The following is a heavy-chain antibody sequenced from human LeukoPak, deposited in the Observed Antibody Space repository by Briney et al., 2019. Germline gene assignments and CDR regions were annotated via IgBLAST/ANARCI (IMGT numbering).Heavy chain of an antibody. Sequence: GGSLRLSCAASGFTFSTYEFNWVRQAPGKGLEWVSYISSSGSTIYYADSVKGRFTVSRDNPKSSLYLQMYSLRAEDTAIYYCARKISGSYYEYLDYWGQGTLVTASS. CDR3: ARKISGSYYEYLDY. J-gene: IGHJ4*02. CDR1: GFTFSTYE. D-gene: IGHD1-26*01. V-gene: IGHV3-48*03. CDR2: ISSSGSTI.